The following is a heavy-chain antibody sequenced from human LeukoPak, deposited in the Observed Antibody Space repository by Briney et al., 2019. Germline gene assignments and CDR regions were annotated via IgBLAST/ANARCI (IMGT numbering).Heavy chain of an antibody. Sequence: GGSLRLSCAASGFTFSSYAMSWVRQAPGKGLEWVSAISGSGGSTYYADSVKGRFTISRDNSKNTLYLQMNSLRAEDTAVYYCAKHAIVVVPAAISIWFDRWGQGTLVTVSS. J-gene: IGHJ5*02. CDR1: GFTFSSYA. D-gene: IGHD2-2*01. V-gene: IGHV3-23*01. CDR2: ISGSGGST. CDR3: AKHAIVVVPAAISIWFDR.